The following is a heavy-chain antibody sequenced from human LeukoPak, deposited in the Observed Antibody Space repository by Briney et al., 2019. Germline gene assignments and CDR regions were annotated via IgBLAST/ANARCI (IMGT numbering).Heavy chain of an antibody. J-gene: IGHJ4*02. V-gene: IGHV3-7*01. D-gene: IGHD3-22*01. CDR1: GFTFSSYW. CDR2: IKQDGSEK. Sequence: GSLRLSCAASGFTFSSYWMSWVRQAPGKGLKWVANIKQDGSEKYYVDSVKGRFTISRDNAKNSLYLQMNSLRAEDTAVYYCARDGHYYDSSGYYAKYYFDYWGQGTLVTVSS. CDR3: ARDGHYYDSSGYYAKYYFDY.